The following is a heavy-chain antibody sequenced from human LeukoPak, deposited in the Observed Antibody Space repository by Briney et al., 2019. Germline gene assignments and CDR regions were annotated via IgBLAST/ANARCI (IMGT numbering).Heavy chain of an antibody. CDR1: GFTFSDYY. D-gene: IGHD6-6*01. CDR3: ARNEYSSSSVAVDNYYMDV. CDR2: ISSSGSTI. Sequence: PGGSLRLSCAASGFTFSDYYMSWIRQAPGKGLEWVSYISSSGSTIYYADSVKGRFTISRDNAKNSLYLQMNSLRAEDTAVYYCARNEYSSSSVAVDNYYMDVWGKGTTVTVSS. V-gene: IGHV3-11*01. J-gene: IGHJ6*03.